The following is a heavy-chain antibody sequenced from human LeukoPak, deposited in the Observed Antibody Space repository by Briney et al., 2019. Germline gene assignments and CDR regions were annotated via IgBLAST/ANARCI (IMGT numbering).Heavy chain of an antibody. V-gene: IGHV4-39*01. CDR3: GRLFDS. Sequence: SETLSLTCTISGGAIISDNFYWGWVRQPPGKGLEWVGSINYSGTTYYNPSLRSRLSISVDTSRTQFFLRLNSVTAADTAVYYCGRLFDSWGQGILVTVSS. CDR1: GGAIISDNFY. J-gene: IGHJ4*02. CDR2: INYSGTT.